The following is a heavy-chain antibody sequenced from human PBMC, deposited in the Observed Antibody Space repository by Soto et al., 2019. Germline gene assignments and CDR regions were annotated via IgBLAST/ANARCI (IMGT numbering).Heavy chain of an antibody. CDR3: ARILGYSSGWYIGGLGMDV. Sequence: ASVKVSCKASGYTFTSYGISWVRQAPGQGLEWMGWISAYNGNTNYAQKLQGRVTMTTDTSTSTAYMELRSLRSDDTAVYYCARILGYSSGWYIGGLGMDVWGQGTTVTVSS. J-gene: IGHJ6*02. V-gene: IGHV1-18*01. CDR2: ISAYNGNT. CDR1: GYTFTSYG. D-gene: IGHD6-19*01.